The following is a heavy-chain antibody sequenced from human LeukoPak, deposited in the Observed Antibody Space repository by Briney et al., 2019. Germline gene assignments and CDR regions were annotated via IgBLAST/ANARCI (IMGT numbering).Heavy chain of an antibody. CDR1: GFTFGDYA. J-gene: IGHJ3*02. Sequence: GGSLRLSCTASGFTFGDYAMSWVRQAPGKGLEWEGFIRSKAYGGTTEYAASVKGRFTISRDDSKSIAYLQMNSLKTEDTAVYYCTRDAGSGYYPDDAFDIWGQGTMVTVSS. CDR3: TRDAGSGYYPDDAFDI. V-gene: IGHV3-49*04. CDR2: IRSKAYGGTT. D-gene: IGHD3-22*01.